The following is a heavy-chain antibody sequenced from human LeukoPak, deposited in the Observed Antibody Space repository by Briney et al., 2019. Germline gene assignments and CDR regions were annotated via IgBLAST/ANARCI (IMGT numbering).Heavy chain of an antibody. J-gene: IGHJ2*01. D-gene: IGHD1-26*01. CDR1: GGTFSSYA. CDR2: IIPIFGTA. V-gene: IGHV1-69*13. CDR3: ARDAHSGSYYWYFDL. Sequence: SVKVSCKASGGTFSSYAISWVRQAPGQGLEWMGGIIPIFGTANYAQKFQGRVTITADESTSTAYMELSSLRSEDTAVYYCARDAHSGSYYWYFDLWGRGTLVTVSS.